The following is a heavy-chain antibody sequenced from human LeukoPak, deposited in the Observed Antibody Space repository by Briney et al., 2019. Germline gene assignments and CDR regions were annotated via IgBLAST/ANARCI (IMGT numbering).Heavy chain of an antibody. D-gene: IGHD3-10*01. Sequence: GGSLRLSCAASGFTFSSYWMHWVRQAPGKGLVWVSRINSDGSSTSYADSVRGRFTISRDNAKNMLYLQMNSLRAEDTAVYYCARVRWFGDLFPFDYWGQGTLVTVSS. V-gene: IGHV3-74*01. CDR1: GFTFSSYW. CDR3: ARVRWFGDLFPFDY. CDR2: INSDGSST. J-gene: IGHJ4*02.